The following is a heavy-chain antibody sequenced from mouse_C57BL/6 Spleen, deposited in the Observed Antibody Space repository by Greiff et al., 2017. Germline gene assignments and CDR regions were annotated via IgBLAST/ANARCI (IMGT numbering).Heavy chain of an antibody. CDR1: GYTFTDYE. V-gene: IGHV1-15*01. J-gene: IGHJ2*01. CDR3: TRIYSHFDY. D-gene: IGHD1-3*01. CDR2: IDPETGGT. Sequence: VQLQQSGAELVRPGASVTLSCKASGYTFTDYEMHWVKQTPVHGLEWIGAIDPETGGTAYNQKFKGKAILTADKSSSTAYMELRSLTSEDSAVYYCTRIYSHFDYWGQGTTLTVSS.